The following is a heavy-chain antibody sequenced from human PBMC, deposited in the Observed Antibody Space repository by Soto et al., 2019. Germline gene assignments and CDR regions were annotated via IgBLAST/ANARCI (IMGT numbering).Heavy chain of an antibody. D-gene: IGHD3-22*01. J-gene: IGHJ4*02. CDR1: GFTFSSYA. CDR3: VKDLQPENYYDSSGYGDY. V-gene: IGHV3-64D*08. CDR2: TSSNGGST. Sequence: GGSLRLSCSASGFTFSSYAMHWVRQAPGKGLEYVSATSSNGGSTYYADSVKGRFTISRDNSKNTLYLQMSSLRAEDTAVYYCVKDLQPENYYDSSGYGDYWGQGTLVTVSS.